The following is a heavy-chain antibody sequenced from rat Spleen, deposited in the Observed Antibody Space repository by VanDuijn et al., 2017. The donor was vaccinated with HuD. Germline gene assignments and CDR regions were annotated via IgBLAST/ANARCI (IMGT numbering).Heavy chain of an antibody. V-gene: IGHV5-7*01. CDR1: GFTFSDYY. D-gene: IGHD4-4*01. CDR2: VSYDGSDT. CDR3: TRRGYLSDWYFDF. Sequence: EVQLVESGGGLVQPGRSLELSCTASGFTFSDYYMAWVRQAPTKGLEWVATVSYDGSDTYYRDSVKGRFTISRDNARSTLNLHMDSLRSEDTAIYYCTRRGYLSDWYFDFWGPGTMVTVSS. J-gene: IGHJ1*01.